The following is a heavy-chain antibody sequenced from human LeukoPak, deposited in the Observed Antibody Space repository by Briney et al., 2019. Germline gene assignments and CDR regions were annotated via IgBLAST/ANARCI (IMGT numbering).Heavy chain of an antibody. V-gene: IGHV4-39*07. CDR3: VRDEYRDV. J-gene: IGHJ6*04. D-gene: IGHD2-2*02. CDR2: IYYSGST. Sequence: SETLSLTCTVSGGSISSSSYYWGWIRQPPGKGLEWIGSIYYSGSTYYNPSLKSRVTMSIDASKNQFSLKLSSVTAADTAVYYCVRDEYRDVWGKGTTVTVSS. CDR1: GGSISSSSYY.